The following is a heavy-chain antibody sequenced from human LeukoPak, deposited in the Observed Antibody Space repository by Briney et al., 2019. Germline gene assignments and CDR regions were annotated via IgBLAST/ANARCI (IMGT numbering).Heavy chain of an antibody. CDR3: ARGGLYYYDSSDWFDP. CDR1: GGSISSHY. Sequence: SETLSLTCTVSGGSISSHYWSWIRQPPGKGLEWIGYIYYSGSTNYNPSLKSRVTISVDTSKNQFSLKLSSVTAADTAVYYCARGGLYYYDSSDWFDPWGQGTLVTVSS. CDR2: IYYSGST. V-gene: IGHV4-59*11. D-gene: IGHD3-22*01. J-gene: IGHJ5*02.